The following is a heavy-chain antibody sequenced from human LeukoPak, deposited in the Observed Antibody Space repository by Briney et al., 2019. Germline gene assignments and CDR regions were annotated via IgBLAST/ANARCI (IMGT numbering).Heavy chain of an antibody. V-gene: IGHV1-2*02. CDR2: INPNSGGT. Sequence: GASVKVSCKASGYTFTGYYMHWVRQAPGQGLEWMGWINPNSGGTNYAQEFQGRVTMTRDTSISTAYMELSRLRSDDTAVYYCARLANRFFPLLYWGQGTLVTVSS. D-gene: IGHD3-3*01. CDR1: GYTFTGYY. CDR3: ARLANRFFPLLY. J-gene: IGHJ4*02.